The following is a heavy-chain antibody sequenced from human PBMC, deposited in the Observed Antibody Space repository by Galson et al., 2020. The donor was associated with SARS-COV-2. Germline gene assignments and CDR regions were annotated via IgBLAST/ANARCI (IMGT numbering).Heavy chain of an antibody. Sequence: SETLSLTCAVSGGSISSSNWWSWVRQPPGKGLEWIGEIYYSGSTNYNPSLKSRVTISVDKSKSQFSLKLSSVTAADTAVYYCARADRAVAGVYYFDYWGQGTLVTVSS. V-gene: IGHV4-4*02. CDR1: GGSISSSNW. CDR3: ARADRAVAGVYYFDY. CDR2: IYYSGST. D-gene: IGHD6-19*01. J-gene: IGHJ4*02.